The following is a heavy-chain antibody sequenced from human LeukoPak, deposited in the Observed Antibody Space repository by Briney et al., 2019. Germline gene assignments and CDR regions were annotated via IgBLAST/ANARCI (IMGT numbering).Heavy chain of an antibody. CDR3: ARQYYDFWSGYPYNWFDP. J-gene: IGHJ5*02. CDR1: GFTFSSYA. Sequence: GGSLRLSCAASGFTFSSYAMSWVRQAPGKGLEWVSTISGSGSDTYYADSVKGRFTISRDNSKNTLYLQMNSLRAEDTAVYYCARQYYDFWSGYPYNWFDPWGQGTLVTVSS. V-gene: IGHV3-23*01. CDR2: ISGSGSDT. D-gene: IGHD3-3*01.